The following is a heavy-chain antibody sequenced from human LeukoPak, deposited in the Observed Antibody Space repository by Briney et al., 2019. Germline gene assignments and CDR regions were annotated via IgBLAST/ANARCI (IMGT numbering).Heavy chain of an antibody. CDR2: ISSSGSTI. CDR3: ARSFSWFGELPIDY. J-gene: IGHJ4*02. Sequence: GGPLRLTCATSGSTFSSYEKNSVRHAPGKGLEWVSYISSSGSTIYYADSVKGRFTISRDNAKNSLYLQMNSLRAEDTAVYYCARSFSWFGELPIDYWGQGTLVTVSS. CDR1: GSTFSSYE. D-gene: IGHD3-10*01. V-gene: IGHV3-48*03.